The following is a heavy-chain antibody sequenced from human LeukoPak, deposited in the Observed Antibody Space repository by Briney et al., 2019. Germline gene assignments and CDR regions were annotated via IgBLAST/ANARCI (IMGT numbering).Heavy chain of an antibody. CDR2: IIPIFGAA. Sequence: SVKVSCKASGGTFSSYAISWVRQAPGQGLEWMGGIIPIFGAANYAQKFQGRVTITADESTSTAHMELRSLRSEDTAVYYCARATGNSDHSPQEPIDLYFDLWGRGTLVTVSS. CDR1: GGTFSSYA. J-gene: IGHJ2*01. V-gene: IGHV1-69*13. D-gene: IGHD4-23*01. CDR3: ARATGNSDHSPQEPIDLYFDL.